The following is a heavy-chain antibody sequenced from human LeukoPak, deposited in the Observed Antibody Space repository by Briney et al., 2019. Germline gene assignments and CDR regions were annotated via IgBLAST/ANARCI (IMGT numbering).Heavy chain of an antibody. CDR2: IYYSGST. CDR1: GGSISSSSYY. J-gene: IGHJ5*02. V-gene: IGHV4-39*07. CDR3: ARGFSSSWYVNWFDP. D-gene: IGHD6-13*01. Sequence: SETLSLTCTVSGGSISSSSYYWGWIRQPPGKGLEWIGSIYYSGSTYYNPSLKSRVTISVDTSKNQFSLKLSSVTAADTAVYYCARGFSSSWYVNWFDPWGQGTLVTVSS.